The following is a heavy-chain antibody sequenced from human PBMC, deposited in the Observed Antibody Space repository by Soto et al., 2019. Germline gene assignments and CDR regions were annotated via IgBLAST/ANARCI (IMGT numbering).Heavy chain of an antibody. CDR2: IYYSGST. CDR3: ARVLDRSSQGYYYYGMDV. CDR1: GGSISSYY. D-gene: IGHD6-6*01. J-gene: IGHJ6*02. V-gene: IGHV4-59*01. Sequence: QVQLQESGPGLVKPSETLSLTCTVSGGSISSYYWSWIRQPPGKGLEWIGYIYYSGSTNYNPSLKSRVTISVDTSKNQFSLKLSSVTAADTAVYYCARVLDRSSQGYYYYGMDVWGQGTTVTVSS.